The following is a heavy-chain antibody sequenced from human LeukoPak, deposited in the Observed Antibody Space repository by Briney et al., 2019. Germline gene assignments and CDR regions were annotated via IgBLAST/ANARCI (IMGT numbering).Heavy chain of an antibody. J-gene: IGHJ5*02. CDR2: INPNSGGT. Sequence: ASVKVSCKASGYTFTGYYMHWVRQAPGQGLEWMGWINPNSGGTNYAQKFQGRVTMTRDTSISTAYMELSRLRSDDTAVYYCARDSGTTGEVKFDPWGQGMLATVSS. V-gene: IGHV1-2*02. CDR3: ARDSGTTGEVKFDP. D-gene: IGHD3-10*01. CDR1: GYTFTGYY.